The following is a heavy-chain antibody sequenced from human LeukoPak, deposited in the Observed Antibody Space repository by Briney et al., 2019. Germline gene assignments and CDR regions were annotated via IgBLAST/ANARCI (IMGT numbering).Heavy chain of an antibody. J-gene: IGHJ6*04. CDR3: AKRSYSCSNNCPHYYSILEA. D-gene: IGHD3-22*01. CDR2: IRYDGSEK. CDR1: GCTFSRHG. V-gene: IGHV3-30*02. Sequence: GGSLRLACASSGCTFSRHGMHLVRQARRKGLGWVSFIRYDGSEKYYPDSVEARFNISRDNSEKTLYVPMNSLRPGHTAVFYWAKRSYSCSNNCPHYYSILEAWGKGTTVIVSS.